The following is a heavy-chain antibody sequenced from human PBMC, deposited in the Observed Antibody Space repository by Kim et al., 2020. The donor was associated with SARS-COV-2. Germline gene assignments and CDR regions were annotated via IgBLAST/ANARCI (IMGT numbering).Heavy chain of an antibody. D-gene: IGHD7-27*01. CDR1: GFTFSDYY. V-gene: IGHV3-11*01. CDR2: ISTTGNTI. J-gene: IGHJ4*02. CDR3: AREPNWEHFDY. Sequence: GGSLRLSCAASGFTFSDYYMSWIRRAPGKGLEWISYISTTGNTIYYADSVKGRFTISRDNAKNSMYLQLNSLRPEDTGIYYCAREPNWEHFDYWGQGTLVTVSS.